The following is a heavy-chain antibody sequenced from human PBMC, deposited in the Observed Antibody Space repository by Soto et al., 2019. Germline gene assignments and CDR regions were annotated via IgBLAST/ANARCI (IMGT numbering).Heavy chain of an antibody. V-gene: IGHV4-39*01. CDR2: IYYSGST. CDR1: GGSISSSSYY. Sequence: SETLSLTCTVSGGSISSSSYYWGWIRQPPGKGLEWIGSIYYSGSTYYNPSLKSRVTISVDTSKNQFSLKLSSVTAADTAVYYCARQNGGGSGRYYYYYMDVWGKGTTVT. D-gene: IGHD2-15*01. J-gene: IGHJ6*03. CDR3: ARQNGGGSGRYYYYYMDV.